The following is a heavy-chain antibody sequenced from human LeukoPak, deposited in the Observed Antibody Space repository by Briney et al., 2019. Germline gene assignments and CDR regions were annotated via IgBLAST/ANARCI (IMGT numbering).Heavy chain of an antibody. CDR2: LKSKTDGETS. D-gene: IGHD1-1*01. CDR1: GITFSDAW. V-gene: IGHV3-15*01. CDR3: IANLDY. J-gene: IGHJ4*02. Sequence: KTGGSLRLPCEASGITFSDAWMSWVRQVPGKGLEWIALLKSKTDGETSDYAAPVKGRFTVSRNDAENTLFLQMDSLKIDDTAVYYCIANLDYWGQGTLVTVSS.